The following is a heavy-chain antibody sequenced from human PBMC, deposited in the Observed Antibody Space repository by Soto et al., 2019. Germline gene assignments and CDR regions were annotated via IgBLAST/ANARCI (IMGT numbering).Heavy chain of an antibody. J-gene: IGHJ5*01. V-gene: IGHV3-21*06. CDR2: ISSSTSYV. D-gene: IGHD2-2*01. CDR1: GFTFSRYG. CDR3: ARDPSEGRVGNWFES. Sequence: EMQLVESGGGLVQPGGSLRLSCAASGFTFSRYGMNWLRQAPGKGLEWVASISSSTSYVYYADSVKGRFSTSRDNAKNILYLEMYALRTEDTAVYYCARDPSEGRVGNWFESWGQGTLVTVSS.